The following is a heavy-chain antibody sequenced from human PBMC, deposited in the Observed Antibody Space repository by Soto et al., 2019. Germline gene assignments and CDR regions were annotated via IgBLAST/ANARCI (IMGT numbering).Heavy chain of an antibody. Sequence: PGGSLRLSCAASGFTVSSNYMSGVRQAPGKGLEWVSVIYSGGSTYYADSVKGRFTISRDNSKNTLYLQMNSLRAEDTAVYYCARGSGTGDNWFDPWGQGTLVTVSS. CDR3: ARGSGTGDNWFDP. D-gene: IGHD3-10*01. V-gene: IGHV3-53*01. CDR2: IYSGGST. CDR1: GFTVSSNY. J-gene: IGHJ5*02.